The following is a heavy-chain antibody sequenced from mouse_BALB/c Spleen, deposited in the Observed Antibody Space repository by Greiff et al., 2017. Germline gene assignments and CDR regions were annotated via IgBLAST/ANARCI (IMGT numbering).Heavy chain of an antibody. J-gene: IGHJ2*01. CDR3: ARYYGYFDY. CDR2: ISSGSSTI. D-gene: IGHD1-1*02. CDR1: GFTFSSFG. V-gene: IGHV5-17*02. Sequence: EVMLVESGGGLVQPGGSRKLSCAASGFTFSSFGMHWVRQAPEKGLEWVAYISSGSSTIYYADTVKGRFTISRDNPKNTLFLKMTSLRSEDTDMYYWARYYGYFDYWGQGTTLTVSS.